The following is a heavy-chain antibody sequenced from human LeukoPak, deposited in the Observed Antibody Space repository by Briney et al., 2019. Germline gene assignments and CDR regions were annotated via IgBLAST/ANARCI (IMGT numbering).Heavy chain of an antibody. D-gene: IGHD4-23*01. Sequence: SQTLSLTCTVSGDSISSGNYYWSWIRQPAGKGLEWIGRIYGSGRTNYNLSLKSRVTISVDTSKNQFSLRLSSVTAADTAVYYCARVFGGPVSRRFDPWGQGTLVTVSS. CDR2: IYGSGRT. CDR3: ARVFGGPVSRRFDP. CDR1: GDSISSGNYY. V-gene: IGHV4-61*02. J-gene: IGHJ5*02.